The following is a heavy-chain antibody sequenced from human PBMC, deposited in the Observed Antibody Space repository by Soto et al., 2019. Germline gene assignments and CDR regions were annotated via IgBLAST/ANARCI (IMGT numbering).Heavy chain of an antibody. Sequence: ASVKFSCTASGSTYTVYYMHWVRQAPGQGLEWMGWINPNSGGTNYAQKFQGRVTMTRDTSISTAYMELSRLRSDDTAVYYCARDRSPGISYAFDIWGQGTMVT. J-gene: IGHJ3*02. D-gene: IGHD6-13*01. CDR3: ARDRSPGISYAFDI. V-gene: IGHV1-2*02. CDR1: GSTYTVYY. CDR2: INPNSGGT.